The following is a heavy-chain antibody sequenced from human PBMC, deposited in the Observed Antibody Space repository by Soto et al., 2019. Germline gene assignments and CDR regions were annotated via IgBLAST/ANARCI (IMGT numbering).Heavy chain of an antibody. CDR2: ISWNSGNI. CDR1: GFTFDDYA. D-gene: IGHD1-1*01. J-gene: IGHJ2*01. Sequence: EVQLVESGGGLVQPGRSLRLSCAASGFTFDDYAMNWVRQAPGKGLEWVSSISWNSGNIVYADSVKGRFTISRDNAKNSLYLQMNSLRPEDTALYYGAKVQTTAVFSSFDLWGRGILVTVSS. CDR3: AKVQTTAVFSSFDL. V-gene: IGHV3-9*01.